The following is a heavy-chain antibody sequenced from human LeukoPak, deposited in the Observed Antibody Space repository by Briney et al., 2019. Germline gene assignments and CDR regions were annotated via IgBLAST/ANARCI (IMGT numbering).Heavy chain of an antibody. J-gene: IGHJ4*02. CDR2: ISDDGSDI. V-gene: IGHV3-74*01. CDR3: ARDRGGWGPTTFNF. D-gene: IGHD3-10*01. Sequence: GGSLRLSCAASGFSFSTSWMHWVRQGPGRGLVWVSRISDDGSDILYADSVKGRFTVSRDNSKNTLYLQMNSLRAGDTALYYCARDRGGWGPTTFNFWGQGTLVTVSS. CDR1: GFSFSTSW.